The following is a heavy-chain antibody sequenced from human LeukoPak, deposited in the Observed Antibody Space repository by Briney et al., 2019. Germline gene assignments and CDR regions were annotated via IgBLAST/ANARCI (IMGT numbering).Heavy chain of an antibody. Sequence: GRSLRLSCAASGFTFDDYAMHWVRQAPGKGLEWVSGISWNSGSIGYADSVKGRFTISRDNAKNSLYLQMNSLRAEDTALYYCAKDIGKARRNYGTQFDYWGQGTLVTVSS. V-gene: IGHV3-9*01. D-gene: IGHD4-11*01. CDR2: ISWNSGSI. CDR3: AKDIGKARRNYGTQFDY. CDR1: GFTFDDYA. J-gene: IGHJ4*02.